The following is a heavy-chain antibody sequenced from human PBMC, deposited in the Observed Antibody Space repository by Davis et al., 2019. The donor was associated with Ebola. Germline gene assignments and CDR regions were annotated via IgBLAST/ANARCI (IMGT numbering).Heavy chain of an antibody. CDR1: GFTFSTYA. J-gene: IGHJ6*02. D-gene: IGHD3-3*01. V-gene: IGHV3-23*01. Sequence: GGSLRLSCAASGFTFSTYAMSWVRQAPGKGLEWVSTIGTSGDPYYANSVRGRLTISRDNAKNSLYLQMNSLRAEDTAVYYCARVPEVYYDFWSGLPYYYYGMDVWGQGTTVTVSS. CDR3: ARVPEVYYDFWSGLPYYYYGMDV. CDR2: IGTSGDP.